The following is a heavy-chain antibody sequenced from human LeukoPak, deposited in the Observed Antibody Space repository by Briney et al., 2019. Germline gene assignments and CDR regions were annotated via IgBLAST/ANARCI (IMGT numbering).Heavy chain of an antibody. CDR3: ATYRTIAARRAPSYYFDY. V-gene: IGHV1-46*01. J-gene: IGHJ4*02. Sequence: ASVKVSCKASGYTFTSYYMHWVRQAPGQGLEWMGIINPSGGSTSYAQKFQGRVTMTRDTSTSTVYMELSSLRSEDTAVYYCATYRTIAARRAPSYYFDYWGQGTLVTVSS. D-gene: IGHD6-6*01. CDR2: INPSGGST. CDR1: GYTFTSYY.